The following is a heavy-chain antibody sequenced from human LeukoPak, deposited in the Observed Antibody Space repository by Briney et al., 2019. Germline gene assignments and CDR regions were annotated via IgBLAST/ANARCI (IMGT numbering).Heavy chain of an antibody. CDR3: ARERFRGGSYSRGAFDY. D-gene: IGHD1-26*01. J-gene: IGHJ4*02. CDR2: INTNNGDT. Sequence: ASVKVSWKASGYTFTSNGISWVRQAPGQGLEWMGWINTNNGDTHYVQKFQGRVTMTTDTSTSTAYMELRSLRSDDTAVFYCARERFRGGSYSRGAFDYWGQGTLVTVSS. CDR1: GYTFTSNG. V-gene: IGHV1-18*01.